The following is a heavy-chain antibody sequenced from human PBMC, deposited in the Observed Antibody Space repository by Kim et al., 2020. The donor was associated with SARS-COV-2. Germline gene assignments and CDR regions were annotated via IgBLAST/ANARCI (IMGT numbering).Heavy chain of an antibody. CDR2: IYYSGST. D-gene: IGHD3-10*01. Sequence: SETLSLTCTVSGGSISSYYWSWIRQPPGKGLEWIGYIYYSGSTNYNPSLKSRVTISVDTSKNQFSLKLSSVTAADTAVYYCARARARRSYYYGSGSYYGMDVWGQGTTVTVSS. J-gene: IGHJ6*02. CDR3: ARARARRSYYYGSGSYYGMDV. CDR1: GGSISSYY. V-gene: IGHV4-59*01.